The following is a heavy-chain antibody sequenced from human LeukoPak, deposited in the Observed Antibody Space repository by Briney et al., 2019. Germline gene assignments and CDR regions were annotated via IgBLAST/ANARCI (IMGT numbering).Heavy chain of an antibody. CDR3: AKRYCTNGVCHPSPSAFDI. D-gene: IGHD2-8*01. V-gene: IGHV3-7*01. J-gene: IGHJ3*02. CDR1: GFTFSSYW. CDR2: IKQDGSEK. Sequence: PGGSLRLSCAASGFTFSSYWMTWVRQAPGKGLEWVANIKQDGSEKYYVDSVKGRFTISRDNAKNSLYLQMNSLRAEDTAVYYCAKRYCTNGVCHPSPSAFDIWGQGTMVTVSS.